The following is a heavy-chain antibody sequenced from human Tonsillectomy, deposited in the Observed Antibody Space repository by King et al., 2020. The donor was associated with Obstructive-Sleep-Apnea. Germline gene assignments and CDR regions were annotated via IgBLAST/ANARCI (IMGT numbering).Heavy chain of an antibody. V-gene: IGHV4-31*03. D-gene: IGHD3-10*01. J-gene: IGHJ4*02. CDR1: GGSISSGDYY. Sequence: VQLQESGPGLVKSSQTLSLTCTVSGGSISSGDYYWSWIRQHPGKGLEWIGYIYHSGSTYYNPSLKSRVTISVDTSKNQFSLKLTSVTVADTAVYYCAREGSRFGGGSGRGYFDYWGQGTLDTVSS. CDR2: IYHSGST. CDR3: AREGSRFGGGSGRGYFDY.